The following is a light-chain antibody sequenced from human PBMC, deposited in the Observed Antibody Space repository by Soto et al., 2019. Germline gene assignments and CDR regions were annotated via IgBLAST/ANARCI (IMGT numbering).Light chain of an antibody. CDR2: LNSDGSH. J-gene: IGLJ2*01. CDR3: QTWGTGIVV. CDR1: SGHRSYA. Sequence: QPVLTQSTSASASVGSSVKLTCTLSSGHRSYAIAWHQQQPEKGPRYLMNLNSDGSHSKGDGIPDRFSGSSSGAERYLTISSLQSEDEADYYCQTWGTGIVVFGGGTKLTV. V-gene: IGLV4-69*01.